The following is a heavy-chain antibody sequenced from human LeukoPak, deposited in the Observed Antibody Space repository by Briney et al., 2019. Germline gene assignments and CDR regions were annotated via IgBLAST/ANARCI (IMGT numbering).Heavy chain of an antibody. J-gene: IGHJ4*02. Sequence: TSGTLSLTCAVSGGSISSSNWWGWVRQPPGKGLEWIGEISNYNPSLKSRVTISVDKSKNQFSLKLSSVTAADTAVYYCARVSYDSSGYDYWGQGTLVTVSS. CDR2: IS. V-gene: IGHV4-4*02. CDR1: GGSISSSNW. D-gene: IGHD3-22*01. CDR3: ARVSYDSSGYDY.